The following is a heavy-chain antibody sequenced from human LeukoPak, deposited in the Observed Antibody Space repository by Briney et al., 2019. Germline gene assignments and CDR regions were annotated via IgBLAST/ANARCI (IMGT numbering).Heavy chain of an antibody. Sequence: GGSLRLSCAASGFTFSSYVMHWVRQAPGKGLEWVAVIWYDGSNKYYADSVKGRFTISRDNSKNTLYLQMNSLRAEDTAVYYCAKDLGYCGGDCYSADAFDIWGQGTMVTVSS. CDR3: AKDLGYCGGDCYSADAFDI. V-gene: IGHV3-33*06. J-gene: IGHJ3*02. CDR1: GFTFSSYV. D-gene: IGHD2-21*02. CDR2: IWYDGSNK.